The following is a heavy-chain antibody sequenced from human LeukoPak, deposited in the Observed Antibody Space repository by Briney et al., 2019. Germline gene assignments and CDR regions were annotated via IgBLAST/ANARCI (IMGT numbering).Heavy chain of an antibody. J-gene: IGHJ4*02. CDR2: ISGSGGST. V-gene: IGHV3-23*01. CDR3: AKAACSSTSCYLGVASFDY. D-gene: IGHD2-2*01. Sequence: GGSLRLSCAASGFTFSSYAMSWVRQAPGKGLEWVSAISGSGGSTYYADSVKGRFTISRDNSKNTLYLQMNSLRAEDTAVYYCAKAACSSTSCYLGVASFDYRGQGTLVTVSS. CDR1: GFTFSSYA.